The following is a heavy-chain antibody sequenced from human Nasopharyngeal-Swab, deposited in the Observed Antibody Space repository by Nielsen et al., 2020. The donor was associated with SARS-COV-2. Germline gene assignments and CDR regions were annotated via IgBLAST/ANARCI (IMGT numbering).Heavy chain of an antibody. CDR3: ARYSRGRLDT. J-gene: IGHJ3*02. CDR1: GYTFTDNA. CDR2: IYTNTGNP. Sequence: ASVKVSCKASGYTFTDNAINWVRQAPGQGLEWMGWIYTNTGNPTYAQGFTGRFVFSLETSVSTAHLQIFSLEAADTAVYYCARYSRGRLDTWGQGTMVSVSS. V-gene: IGHV7-4-1*01. D-gene: IGHD2-15*01.